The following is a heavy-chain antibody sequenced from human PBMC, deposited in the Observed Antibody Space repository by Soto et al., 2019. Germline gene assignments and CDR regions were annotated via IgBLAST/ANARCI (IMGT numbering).Heavy chain of an antibody. CDR1: GYTFTSYG. CDR3: ARFAYSSSWTRDYYYYYGMDV. J-gene: IGHJ6*02. V-gene: IGHV1-18*04. CDR2: ISAYNGNT. D-gene: IGHD6-13*01. Sequence: GASVKVSCKASGYTFTSYGISWVRQAPGQGLEWMGWISAYNGNTNYAQKLQGRVTMTTDTSTSTAYMELRSLRSDDTAVYYCARFAYSSSWTRDYYYYYGMDVWGQGTTVTVSS.